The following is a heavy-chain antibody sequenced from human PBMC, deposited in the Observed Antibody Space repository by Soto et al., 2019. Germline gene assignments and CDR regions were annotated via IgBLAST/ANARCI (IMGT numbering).Heavy chain of an antibody. CDR2: INHSGST. CDR3: ARSLLTRIRGATIPYYSVMDV. D-gene: IGHD3-10*01. V-gene: IGHV4-34*01. CDR1: GGSFSGYY. J-gene: IGHJ6*02. Sequence: PSETLSLTCAVYGGSFSGYYWSWIRQPPGKGLEWIGEINHSGSTNYNPSLKSRVTISVDTSKNQFSLKLSSVTAADTAVYYCARSLLTRIRGATIPYYSVMDVWGQGTTVTVSS.